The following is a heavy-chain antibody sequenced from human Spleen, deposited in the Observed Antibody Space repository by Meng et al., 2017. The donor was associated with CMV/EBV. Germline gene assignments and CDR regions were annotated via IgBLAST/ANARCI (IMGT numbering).Heavy chain of an antibody. CDR1: GGSFSGYY. CDR2: INHSGST. D-gene: IGHD3-22*01. V-gene: IGHV4-34*01. J-gene: IGHJ4*02. CDR3: AIHYYDSSGYRPFDY. Sequence: GSLRLSCAVYGGSFSGYYWSWIRQPPGKGLEWIGEINHSGSTNYNPSLKSRVTISVDTSKSQFSLKLSSVTAADTAVYYCAIHYYDSSGYRPFDYWGQGTLVTVSS.